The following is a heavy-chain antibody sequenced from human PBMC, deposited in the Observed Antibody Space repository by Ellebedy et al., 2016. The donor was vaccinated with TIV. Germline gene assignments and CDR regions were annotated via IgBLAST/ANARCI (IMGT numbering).Heavy chain of an antibody. D-gene: IGHD2-15*01. Sequence: AASVTVSCKASVGTRSYGITWVRQAPGQGLEWMGGITPPFGTTNRAQKFQGRLTITADESTKTAYMELSSLRSDDTAVYYCVRDWPYCSGVSCSPNWFDPWGQGTLVTVSS. CDR3: VRDWPYCSGVSCSPNWFDP. J-gene: IGHJ5*02. CDR2: ITPPFGTT. V-gene: IGHV1-69*13. CDR1: VGTRSYG.